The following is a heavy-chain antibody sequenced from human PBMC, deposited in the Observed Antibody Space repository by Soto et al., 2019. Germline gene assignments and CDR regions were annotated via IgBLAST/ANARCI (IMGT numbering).Heavy chain of an antibody. V-gene: IGHV4-59*01. D-gene: IGHD2-15*01. J-gene: IGHJ4*02. CDR1: GGSISSYY. CDR2: IYYSGST. Sequence: SETLSLTCTVSGGSISSYYWSWIRQPPGKGLEWIGYIYYSGSTNYNPSLKSRVTISVDTSKNQFSLKLSSVTAADTAVYYCARVSYIVVVVAATEYYFDYWGQGTLVTVPS. CDR3: ARVSYIVVVVAATEYYFDY.